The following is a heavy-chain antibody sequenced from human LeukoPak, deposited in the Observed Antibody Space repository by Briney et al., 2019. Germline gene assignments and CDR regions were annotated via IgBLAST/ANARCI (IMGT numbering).Heavy chain of an antibody. V-gene: IGHV4-38-2*01. Sequence: SETLSLTCAVSGYSISSGYYWGWIRQPPGKGVEWIGSIYHSGSTYYNPSLKSRVTISVDTSKNQFSLKLSSVTAADTAVYYCARGYSSSWYGDYWGQGTLVTVSS. CDR1: GYSISSGYY. CDR3: ARGYSSSWYGDY. CDR2: IYHSGST. D-gene: IGHD6-13*01. J-gene: IGHJ4*02.